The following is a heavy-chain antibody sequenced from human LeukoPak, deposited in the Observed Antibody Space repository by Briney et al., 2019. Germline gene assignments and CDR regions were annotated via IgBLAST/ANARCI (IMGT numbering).Heavy chain of an antibody. CDR1: GGSISSYY. CDR3: ARSGGVRRAFDI. Sequence: SETLSLTCTVSGGSISSYYWSWIRQPPGKGLEWIGYIYYSGSTNYNPSLKSRVTISVDTSKNQFSLKLGSVTAADTAVYYCARSGGVRRAFDIWGQGTMVTVSS. D-gene: IGHD3-10*02. CDR2: IYYSGST. V-gene: IGHV4-59*08. J-gene: IGHJ3*02.